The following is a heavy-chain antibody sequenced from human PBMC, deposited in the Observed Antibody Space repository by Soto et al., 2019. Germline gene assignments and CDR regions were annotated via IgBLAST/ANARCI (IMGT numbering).Heavy chain of an antibody. J-gene: IGHJ6*02. CDR1: GGSFSGYY. V-gene: IGHV4-34*01. Sequence: SETLSLTCAVYGGSFSGYYWSWIRQPPGKGLEWIGEINHSGSTNYNPSLKSRVTISVDTSKNQFSLKLSSVTAADTAVYYCATVTSNRYYYYYGMDVWGQGTTVTSP. D-gene: IGHD4-17*01. CDR3: ATVTSNRYYYYYGMDV. CDR2: INHSGST.